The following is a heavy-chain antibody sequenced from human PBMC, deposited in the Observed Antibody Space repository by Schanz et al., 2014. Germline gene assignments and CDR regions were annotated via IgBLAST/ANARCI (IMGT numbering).Heavy chain of an antibody. D-gene: IGHD4-17*01. CDR2: IYHSGST. J-gene: IGHJ5*01. Sequence: QVQLQESGPGLVKPSQTLSLTCAVSGDSISSGGYYWSWIRQHPGKGLEWIGYIYHSGSTYYNPSLKSRVTISVDRSKNQFSLILNSVTAADTAVYYCARSPGDFPGWFDSWGQGTLVTVSS. V-gene: IGHV4-30-2*01. CDR3: ARSPGDFPGWFDS. CDR1: GDSISSGGYY.